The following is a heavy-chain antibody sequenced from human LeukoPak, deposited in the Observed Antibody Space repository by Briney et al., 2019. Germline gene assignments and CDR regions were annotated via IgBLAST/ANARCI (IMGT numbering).Heavy chain of an antibody. V-gene: IGHV3-74*01. CDR1: GFTFSNYW. Sequence: PGGSPRLSCAASGFTFSNYWMHWVRQAPGKGLVYVSRINSDGSSANYADSVQGRFTISRDNSKNTLYLQMNSLRVEDTAVYYCAKSWNYYDSSGDDALDIWGQGTMVTVSS. D-gene: IGHD3-22*01. J-gene: IGHJ3*02. CDR2: INSDGSSA. CDR3: AKSWNYYDSSGDDALDI.